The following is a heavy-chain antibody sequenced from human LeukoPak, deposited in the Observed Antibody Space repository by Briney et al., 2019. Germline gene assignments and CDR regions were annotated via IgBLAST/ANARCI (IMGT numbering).Heavy chain of an antibody. D-gene: IGHD1-1*01. CDR2: ISSGGTFM. Sequence: PSETLSLTCTVSGGSISSSTYYWGWIRQAPGKGLEWVSSISSGGTFMYYADSVKGRFTISRDNAKKSVFLQMNSLRAEDSAVYYCAREPTGDYWGQGMLVTVSS. CDR3: AREPTGDY. V-gene: IGHV3-21*01. CDR1: GGSISSST. J-gene: IGHJ4*02.